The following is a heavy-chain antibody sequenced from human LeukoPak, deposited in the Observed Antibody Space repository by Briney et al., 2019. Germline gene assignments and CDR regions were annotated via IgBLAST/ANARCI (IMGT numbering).Heavy chain of an antibody. D-gene: IGHD6-13*01. CDR2: IIPIFGTA. Sequence: SVKVSCKASGYTFTGYYMHWVRQAPGQGLEWMGGIIPIFGTANYAQKFQGRVTITADKSTSTAYMELSSLRSEDTAVYYCARGSHSGYSSSWYLDWGQGTLVTVSS. J-gene: IGHJ4*02. V-gene: IGHV1-69*06. CDR1: GYTFTGYY. CDR3: ARGSHSGYSSSWYLD.